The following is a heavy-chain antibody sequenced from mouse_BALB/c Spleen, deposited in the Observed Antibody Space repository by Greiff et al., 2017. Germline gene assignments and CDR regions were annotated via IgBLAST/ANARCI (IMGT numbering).Heavy chain of an antibody. J-gene: IGHJ4*01. V-gene: IGHV5-6-2*01. CDR2: INSNGGST. CDR3: ARNDGTGYAMDY. D-gene: IGHD2-12*01. Sequence: EVQGVESGGGLVKLGGSLKLSCAASGFTFSSYYMSWVRQTPEKRLELVAAINSNGGSTYYPDTVKGRFTISRDNAKNTLYLQMSSLKSEDTALYYCARNDGTGYAMDYWGQGTSVTVSS. CDR1: GFTFSSYY.